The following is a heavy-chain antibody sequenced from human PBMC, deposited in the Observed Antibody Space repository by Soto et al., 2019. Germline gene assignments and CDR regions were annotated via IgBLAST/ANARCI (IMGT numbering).Heavy chain of an antibody. V-gene: IGHV3-21*01. J-gene: IGHJ6*02. CDR2: ISSSSSYI. CDR3: ARCITMVRGGDMDYYYGMDV. CDR1: GFTFSSYS. D-gene: IGHD3-10*01. Sequence: GGSLRLSCAASGFTFSSYSMNWVRQAPGKGLEWVSSISSSSSYIYYADSVKGRFTISRDNAKNSLYLQMNSLRAEDTAVYYCARCITMVRGGDMDYYYGMDVWGQGTTVTVSS.